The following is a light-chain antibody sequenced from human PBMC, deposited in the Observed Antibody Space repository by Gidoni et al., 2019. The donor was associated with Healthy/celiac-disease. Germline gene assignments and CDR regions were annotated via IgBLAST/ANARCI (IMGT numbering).Light chain of an antibody. J-gene: IGLJ2*01. CDR2: EVS. Sequence: QSALTQPASVSGSPGQSITISCTGTRSDVGGYNNVSWYQQHPGKAPKLMIYEVSNRPSGVSNRFSGSKSGNTASLTISGLQAEDEADYYCSSYTSSSTPHVVFGGGTKLTVL. V-gene: IGLV2-14*01. CDR3: SSYTSSSTPHVV. CDR1: RSDVGGYNN.